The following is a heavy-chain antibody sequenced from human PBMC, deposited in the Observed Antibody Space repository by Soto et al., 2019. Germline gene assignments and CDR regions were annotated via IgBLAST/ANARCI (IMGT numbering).Heavy chain of an antibody. CDR3: TTDSYITMIVVRFDY. CDR1: GFTFSNAW. CDR2: IKSKTDGGTT. Sequence: GGSLRLSCAASGFTFSNAWINWVRQAPGKGLEWVGRIKSKTDGGTTDYAAPVKGRFAISRDDSKNMVYLEMNSLKTEDTALYYCTTDSYITMIVVRFDYRGHGTLVTVSS. D-gene: IGHD3-22*01. J-gene: IGHJ4*01. V-gene: IGHV3-15*07.